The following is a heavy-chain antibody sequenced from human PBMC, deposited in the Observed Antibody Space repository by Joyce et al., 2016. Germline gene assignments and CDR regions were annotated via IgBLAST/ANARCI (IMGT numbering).Heavy chain of an antibody. D-gene: IGHD2-15*01. CDR1: GFTFSSYA. Sequence: GFTFSSYAMSWVRQAPGKGLEWVSAISGSGGSTYYADSVKGRFTISRDNPKNTLDLQMNSLRAEDTAVYYCAKQVVVAATTNWFDPWGQGTLVTVSS. V-gene: IGHV3-23*01. CDR3: AKQVVVAATTNWFDP. J-gene: IGHJ5*02. CDR2: ISGSGGST.